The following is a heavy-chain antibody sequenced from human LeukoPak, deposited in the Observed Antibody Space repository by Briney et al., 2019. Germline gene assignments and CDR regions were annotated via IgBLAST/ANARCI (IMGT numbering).Heavy chain of an antibody. CDR2: ISYDGSNK. J-gene: IGHJ3*02. CDR3: AREATRHAFDI. V-gene: IGHV3-30*04. CDR1: GFTFSSYA. Sequence: PGGPLRLSCAASGFTFSSYAMHWVRQAPGKGLEWVAVISYDGSNKYYADSVKGRFTISRDNSKNTLYLQMNSLRAEDTAVYYCAREATRHAFDIWGQGTMVTVSS.